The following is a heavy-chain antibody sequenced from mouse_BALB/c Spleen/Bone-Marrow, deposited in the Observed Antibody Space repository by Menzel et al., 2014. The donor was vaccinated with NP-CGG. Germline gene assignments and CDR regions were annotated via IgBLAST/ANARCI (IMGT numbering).Heavy chain of an antibody. CDR3: ASRAY. J-gene: IGHJ3*01. CDR1: GFTFSSFG. V-gene: IGHV5-17*02. Sequence: EVNLVESGGGLVQPGGSRKLSCAASGFTFSSFGMHWVRQAPEKGLEWVAYISSGSSAIYYADTVKGRFTISRDNPKNTLFLQMTSLRSEDTAMYYCASRAYWGQGTLVTVSA. CDR2: ISSGSSAI.